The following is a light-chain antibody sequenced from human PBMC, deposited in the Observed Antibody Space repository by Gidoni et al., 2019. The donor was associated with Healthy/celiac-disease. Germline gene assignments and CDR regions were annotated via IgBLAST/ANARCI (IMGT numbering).Light chain of an antibody. CDR1: SSNIGSNY. CDR3: AAWDDSLSEWV. J-gene: IGLJ3*02. Sequence: QSVLTQPPSASGTPGQRVTISCSGSSSNIGSNYVYWYQQLPGTAPKLLIYSNNQRPSGVPDRFSGTKSGTSASLAISGLRSEDEADYYCAAWDDSLSEWVFGGGTKLTVI. V-gene: IGLV1-47*02. CDR2: SNN.